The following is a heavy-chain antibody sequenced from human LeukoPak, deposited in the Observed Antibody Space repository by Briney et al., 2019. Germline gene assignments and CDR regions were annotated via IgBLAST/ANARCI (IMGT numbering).Heavy chain of an antibody. V-gene: IGHV3-23*01. CDR3: AKDLGYYGSGSYKDY. CDR1: GFTFSSYG. J-gene: IGHJ4*02. D-gene: IGHD3-10*01. Sequence: PGGSLRLSCAASGFTFSSYGMSWVRQAPGKGLEWVSAISGSGGSTYYADSVKGRFTISRDNSKNTLYLQMNSLRAEDTAVYYCAKDLGYYGSGSYKDYWGQGTLVTVSS. CDR2: ISGSGGST.